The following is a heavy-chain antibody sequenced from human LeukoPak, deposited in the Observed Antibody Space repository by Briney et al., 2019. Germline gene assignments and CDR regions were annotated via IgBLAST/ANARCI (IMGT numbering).Heavy chain of an antibody. D-gene: IGHD1-26*01. CDR2: IWSDGTNE. Sequence: GGSLRLSCVASGFSFSTCAIHWVRQAPGKGLEWVAIIWSDGTNEKYANSVKGRFTISRDNFENTVYQQMNSLRAEDTAVYYCARASGTGSYILDYWGQGTLLAVSP. V-gene: IGHV3-33*01. J-gene: IGHJ4*02. CDR1: GFSFSTCA. CDR3: ARASGTGSYILDY.